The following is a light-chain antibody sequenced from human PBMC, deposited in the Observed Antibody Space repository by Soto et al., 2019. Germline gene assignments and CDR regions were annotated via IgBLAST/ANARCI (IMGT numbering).Light chain of an antibody. CDR2: DAS. Sequence: ERVMTQSPATLSVSPGERATLSCRASQNVRTFLAWYQQKPGQAPRLLISDASYRATGIPPRFRGSGSGTDFTLTISSLEPEDFAVYYCLQRSNWPLTFGGGTKVDIK. CDR3: LQRSNWPLT. CDR1: QNVRTF. V-gene: IGKV3-11*01. J-gene: IGKJ4*01.